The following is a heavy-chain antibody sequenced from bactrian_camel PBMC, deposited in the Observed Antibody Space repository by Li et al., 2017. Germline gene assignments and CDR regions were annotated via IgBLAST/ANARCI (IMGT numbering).Heavy chain of an antibody. CDR2: VGTSDGRT. CDR3: VRHVAGADNY. J-gene: IGHJ4*01. CDR1: GYTSKSAY. Sequence: HVQLVESGGGSVQAGGSLRLSCVASGYTSKSAYMGWFRQAPGKEREAVAAVGTSDGRTYYTDSAKGRFIVSQDNGKNTLSLQMNSLKPEDTAVYYCVRHVAGADNYWGQGTQVTVS. V-gene: IGHV3S63*01.